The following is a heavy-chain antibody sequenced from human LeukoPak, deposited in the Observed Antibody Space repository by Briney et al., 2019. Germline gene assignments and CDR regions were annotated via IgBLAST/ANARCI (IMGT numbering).Heavy chain of an antibody. CDR3: AKEGLRKLDY. J-gene: IGHJ4*02. CDR1: GFTFSSYG. D-gene: IGHD3-16*01. Sequence: PGRSLRLSCAASGFTFSSYGMHWVRQAPGKGRRWVAVIWYDGSNKYYADSVKGRFTISRDNSKNTLYLQMNSLRAEDTAVYYCAKEGLRKLDYWGQGTLVTVSS. CDR2: IWYDGSNK. V-gene: IGHV3-33*06.